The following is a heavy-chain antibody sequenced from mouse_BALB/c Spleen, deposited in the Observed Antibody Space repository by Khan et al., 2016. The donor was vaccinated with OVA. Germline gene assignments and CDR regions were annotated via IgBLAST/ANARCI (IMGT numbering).Heavy chain of an antibody. CDR3: TRNYGYDYFDY. J-gene: IGHJ2*01. CDR2: INPGNGGT. D-gene: IGHD1-2*01. Sequence: QVQLQQPGAELVKPGASVKLSCKASGYTLTRYYMYWVKQRPGQGLEWIGGINPGNGGTNLNEKFKNKATLTVDKSSTTVYMQLSSLTSEDSAVYYCTRNYGYDYFDYWGQGTPLTVSA. V-gene: IGHV1S81*02. CDR1: GYTLTRYY.